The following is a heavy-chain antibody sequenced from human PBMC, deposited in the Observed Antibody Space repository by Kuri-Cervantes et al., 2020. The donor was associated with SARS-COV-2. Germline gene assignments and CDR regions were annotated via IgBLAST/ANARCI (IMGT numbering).Heavy chain of an antibody. CDR3: AKEGGDGDYADYYFDY. D-gene: IGHD4-17*01. CDR2: ISGSGGST. Sequence: GGSLRLSCAASGFTFSSYAMSWVRQVPGKGLEWVSAISGSGGSTYYADSVEGRFTISRDNSKNTLYLQTNSLRAEDTAVYYCAKEGGDGDYADYYFDYWGQGTLVTVSS. V-gene: IGHV3-23*01. CDR1: GFTFSSYA. J-gene: IGHJ4*02.